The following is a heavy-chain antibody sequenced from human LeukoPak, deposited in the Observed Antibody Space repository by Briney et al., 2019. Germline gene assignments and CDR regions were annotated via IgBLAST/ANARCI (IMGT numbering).Heavy chain of an antibody. CDR1: GFSFSIYG. V-gene: IGHV3-7*01. Sequence: QAGGSLRLSCVASGFSFSIYGIHWVRQAPGKGLEWVAHIKRDGSQKYYLDSVKGRFTISRDNAKNSLYLQMNSLRVEDTAVYYCARLGLEVGGPNWFDPWGQGTLVTVSS. CDR2: IKRDGSQK. CDR3: ARLGLEVGGPNWFDP. J-gene: IGHJ5*02. D-gene: IGHD1-1*01.